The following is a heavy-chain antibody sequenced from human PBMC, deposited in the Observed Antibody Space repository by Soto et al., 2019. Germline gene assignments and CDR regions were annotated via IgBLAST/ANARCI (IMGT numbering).Heavy chain of an antibody. Sequence: VQVVESGGGVVQPGTSLRLSCAASGFTFSSYAIHWLRQAPGKGLEWVAVISRDGSDKYYAGSVKGRFTFSRDNSKNTVYLQMDSLRGEDPAVYYCAREMAARGAHDYWGQGTLVTVSS. CDR3: AREMAARGAHDY. V-gene: IGHV3-30-3*01. D-gene: IGHD2-8*01. CDR1: GFTFSSYA. CDR2: ISRDGSDK. J-gene: IGHJ4*02.